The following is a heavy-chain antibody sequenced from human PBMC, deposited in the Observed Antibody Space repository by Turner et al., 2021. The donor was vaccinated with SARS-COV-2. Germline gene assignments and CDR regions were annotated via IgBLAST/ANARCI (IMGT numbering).Heavy chain of an antibody. CDR1: GFTFSSYG. CDR3: AKVVSPYCSGGSCYSSPADY. Sequence: QVQLVESGGGVVQPGRSLRLPCAASGFTFSSYGMHWVRQAPGKGLEWVAVTSYDGSNKYYADSVKGRFTISRDNSKNTLYLQMNSLRAEDTAVYYCAKVVSPYCSGGSCYSSPADYWGQGTLVTVSS. CDR2: TSYDGSNK. V-gene: IGHV3-30*18. J-gene: IGHJ4*02. D-gene: IGHD2-15*01.